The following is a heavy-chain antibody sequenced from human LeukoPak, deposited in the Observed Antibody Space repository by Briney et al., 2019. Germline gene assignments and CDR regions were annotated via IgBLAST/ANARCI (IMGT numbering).Heavy chain of an antibody. J-gene: IGHJ4*02. V-gene: IGHV3-48*03. Sequence: GGSLRLSCATSGFTFSSYEMNWVRQAPGKGLEWVSYISSGGSTIHYADSVKGRFTISRDNTRYSLYLQMNSLRAEDTAVYYCAREGSPSYWGQGTLVTVSS. CDR3: AREGSPSY. CDR1: GFTFSSYE. CDR2: ISSGGSTI.